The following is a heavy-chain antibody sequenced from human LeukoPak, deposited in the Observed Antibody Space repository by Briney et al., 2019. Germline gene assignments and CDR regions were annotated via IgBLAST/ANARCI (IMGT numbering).Heavy chain of an antibody. D-gene: IGHD3-10*01. V-gene: IGHV3-7*01. CDR2: IKQDGSEK. CDR3: ARTSGDYFDY. Sequence: GGSLRLSCAASGSTFSSYWMSWVRQAPGKGLEWVANIKQDGSEKYYVDSVKGRFTISRDNAKNSLYLQMNSLRAEDTAVYYCARTSGDYFDYWGQGTLVTVSS. J-gene: IGHJ4*02. CDR1: GSTFSSYW.